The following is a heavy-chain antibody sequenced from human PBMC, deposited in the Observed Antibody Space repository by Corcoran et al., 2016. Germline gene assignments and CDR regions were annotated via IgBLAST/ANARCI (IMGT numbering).Heavy chain of an antibody. CDR1: GYTFTSYY. J-gene: IGHJ6*02. V-gene: IGHV1-46*01. CDR3: ARVEKDIVVVPASNYYYGMDV. D-gene: IGHD2-2*01. Sequence: VQLVQSGAEVKKPGASVKVSCTASGYTFTSYYMHWVRQAPGQGLEWMGITNPSGGSTSYAQKFQGRVTMTRDTSTSTVYMELSSLRSEDTAVYYCARVEKDIVVVPASNYYYGMDVWGQGTTVTVSS. CDR2: TNPSGGST.